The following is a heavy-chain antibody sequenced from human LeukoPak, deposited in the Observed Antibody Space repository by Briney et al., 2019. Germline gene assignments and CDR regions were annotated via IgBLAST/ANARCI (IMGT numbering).Heavy chain of an antibody. CDR1: GGSISSSSYY. Sequence: ASETLSLTCTVSGGSISSSSYYWGWIRQPPGKGLEWIGSIYYSGSTYYNPSLKSRVTISVDTSKNQFSLKLSSVTAADTAVYYCARLPSSSPYYFDYWGQGTLVTVSS. CDR2: IYYSGST. CDR3: ARLPSSSPYYFDY. V-gene: IGHV4-39*01. D-gene: IGHD6-13*01. J-gene: IGHJ4*02.